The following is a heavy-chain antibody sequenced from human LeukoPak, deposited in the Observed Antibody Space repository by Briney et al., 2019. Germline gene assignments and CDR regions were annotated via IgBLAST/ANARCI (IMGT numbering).Heavy chain of an antibody. V-gene: IGHV3-66*01. CDR1: GFTFSSYA. CDR3: AGGPKQQLLWGRASNGFDP. CDR2: IYSGGST. J-gene: IGHJ5*02. D-gene: IGHD2-2*01. Sequence: GGSLRLSCAASGFTFSSYAMSRVRQAPGKGLEWVSVIYSGGSTHYADSVKGRFTISRDNSKNMLYLQMNSLRAEDTAVYYCAGGPKQQLLWGRASNGFDPWGQGTLVTVSS.